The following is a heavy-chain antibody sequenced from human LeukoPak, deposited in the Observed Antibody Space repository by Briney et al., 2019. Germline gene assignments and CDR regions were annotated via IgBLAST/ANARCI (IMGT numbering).Heavy chain of an antibody. Sequence: PGGSLRLSCAASGFTFSSYSMNWVRQAPGKGLEWVSYISSSSSTIYYADSVKGRFTISRDNAKNSLYLQMNSLRAEDTAVYYCARPPLGYGSGSYGYWGQGTLVTVSS. CDR2: ISSSSSTI. CDR1: GFTFSSYS. V-gene: IGHV3-48*04. D-gene: IGHD3-10*01. J-gene: IGHJ4*02. CDR3: ARPPLGYGSGSYGY.